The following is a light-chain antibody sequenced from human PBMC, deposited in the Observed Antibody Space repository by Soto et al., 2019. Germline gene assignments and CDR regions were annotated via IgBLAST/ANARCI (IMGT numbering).Light chain of an antibody. CDR3: SSYTSSSTVL. CDR2: EVT. V-gene: IGLV2-14*01. Sequence: QSVLTQPASVSGSPGQSITISCTGTSSDVGGYNYVSWYQQHPGKAPKLMIYEVTNRLSGVSNRFSGSKSANTASLTISGLQAEDEADYYCSSYTSSSTVLFGGGTKLTVL. J-gene: IGLJ2*01. CDR1: SSDVGGYNY.